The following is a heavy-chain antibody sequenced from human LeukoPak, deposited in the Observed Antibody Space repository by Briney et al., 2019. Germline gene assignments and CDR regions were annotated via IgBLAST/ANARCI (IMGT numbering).Heavy chain of an antibody. CDR3: LRQGVGDPPR. Sequence: GGSLRLSCAASGFTVSSNDMSWVRQPPGKGLEWVSLIYAGGSSSAFYADSVKVRFTCTRHGSKNTQDLQMKGLRAEDTAVDYYLRQGVGDPPRWGQGTLVTVSS. D-gene: IGHD3-16*01. V-gene: IGHV3-53*04. J-gene: IGHJ4*02. CDR2: IYAGGSSSA. CDR1: GFTVSSND.